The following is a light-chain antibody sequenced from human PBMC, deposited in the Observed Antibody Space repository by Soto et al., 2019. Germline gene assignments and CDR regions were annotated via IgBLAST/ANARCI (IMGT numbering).Light chain of an antibody. Sequence: DIQMTQSPSSLSASVGDRVSITCQASQDISNYLNWYQQKRGKAPKLLIYDASNLETGVPSRFSGSGSGTDFTFTISSLQPEDIATYYCQQYDNLPRTLGPGTKVDIK. CDR1: QDISNY. V-gene: IGKV1-33*01. CDR3: QQYDNLPRT. J-gene: IGKJ3*01. CDR2: DAS.